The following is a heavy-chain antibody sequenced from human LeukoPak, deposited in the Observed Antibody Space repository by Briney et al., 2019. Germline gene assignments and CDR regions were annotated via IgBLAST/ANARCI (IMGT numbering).Heavy chain of an antibody. CDR2: IYYSGST. D-gene: IGHD6-6*01. V-gene: IGHV4-59*08. CDR1: GGSISSYY. CDR3: ARGFEEGRLDYYYYYMDV. J-gene: IGHJ6*03. Sequence: SETLSLTCTVSGGSISSYYWSWIRQPPGQGLEGIVYIYYSGSTNYNPSLKSRVTISVDTSKNQFSLKLSSVTAADTAVYYCARGFEEGRLDYYYYYMDVWGKGTTVTVSS.